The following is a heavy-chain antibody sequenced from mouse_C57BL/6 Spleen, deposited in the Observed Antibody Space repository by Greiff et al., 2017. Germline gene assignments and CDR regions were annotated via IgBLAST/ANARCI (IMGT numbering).Heavy chain of an antibody. V-gene: IGHV1-19*01. D-gene: IGHD2-4*01. J-gene: IGHJ1*03. Sequence: VQLQQSGPVLVKPGASVKMSCKASGYTFTDYYMNWVKQSHGKSLEWIGVINPYNGGTSYNQKFKGKATLTVDKSSSTSYMELNSLTSEDSAVYYCARSLIYYDYDWYFDVWGTGTTVTVSS. CDR2: INPYNGGT. CDR3: ARSLIYYDYDWYFDV. CDR1: GYTFTDYY.